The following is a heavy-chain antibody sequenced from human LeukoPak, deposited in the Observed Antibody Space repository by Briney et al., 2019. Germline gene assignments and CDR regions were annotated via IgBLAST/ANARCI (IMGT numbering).Heavy chain of an antibody. CDR2: IYYSGST. CDR1: GGSFSGYY. Sequence: SETLSLTCAVYGGSFSGYYWSWIRQPPGKGLEWIGYIYYSGSTNYNPSLKSRVTISVDTSKNQFSLKLSSVTAADTAVYYCARAWYYYDSSGRRAEYFQHWGQGTLVTVSS. J-gene: IGHJ1*01. D-gene: IGHD3-22*01. CDR3: ARAWYYYDSSGRRAEYFQH. V-gene: IGHV4-34*01.